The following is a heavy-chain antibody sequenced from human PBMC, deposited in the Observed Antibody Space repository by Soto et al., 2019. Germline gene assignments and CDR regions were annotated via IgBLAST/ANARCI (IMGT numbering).Heavy chain of an antibody. CDR1: GRSPCYYN. Sequence: SLWKTCSASGRSPCYYNWNWLRQSAGKGLEWIGRIYSNGKAYYNPSLKSRVTMSLDTLNNQVSLRLSSVTAADTAKYYCARERTYQLSGDDTLDIWGLVTMV. J-gene: IGHJ3*02. CDR3: ARERTYQLSGDDTLDI. V-gene: IGHV4-4*07. D-gene: IGHD2-2*01. CDR2: IYSNGKA.